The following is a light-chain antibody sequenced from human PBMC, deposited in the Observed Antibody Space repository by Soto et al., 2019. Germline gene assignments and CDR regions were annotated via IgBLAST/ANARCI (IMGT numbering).Light chain of an antibody. V-gene: IGLV1-44*01. CDR2: SNN. J-gene: IGLJ1*01. CDR3: AAWDDSLSGYV. Sequence: QSVLTQPPSASGTPGQRVTFSRSGSTSNIGSNTVNWYQQLPGTAPKLLIYSNNQRPSGVPDRFSGSKSGTSASLAISGLQSEDEADYYCAAWDDSLSGYVFGTGTKVTVL. CDR1: TSNIGSNT.